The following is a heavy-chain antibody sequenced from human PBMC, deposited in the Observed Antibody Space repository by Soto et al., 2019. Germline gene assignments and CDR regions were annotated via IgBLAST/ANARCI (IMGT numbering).Heavy chain of an antibody. V-gene: IGHV4-59*01. CDR2: IYYSGST. J-gene: IGHJ4*02. CDR3: AAHVDLVATIVY. CDR1: GGSISSYY. Sequence: QVQLQESGPGLVKPSETLSLTCTVSGGSISSYYWSWIRQPPGKGLEWIGYIYYSGSTNYNPSLKSRVTISVDTSKNQFSLKLSSVTAADTAVYYCAAHVDLVATIVYWGQGTLVTVSS. D-gene: IGHD5-12*01.